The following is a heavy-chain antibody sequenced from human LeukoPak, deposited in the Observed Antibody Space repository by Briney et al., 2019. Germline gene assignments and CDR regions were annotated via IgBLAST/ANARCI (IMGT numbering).Heavy chain of an antibody. D-gene: IGHD1-26*01. CDR2: INPNSGGT. CDR3: ARLYSGSYQGYFDY. J-gene: IGHJ4*02. CDR1: GYTFTGYY. Sequence: ASVKVSCKASGYTFTGYYMHWVRQAPGQGLEWMGWINPNSGGTNYAQKFQGRVTMTRDTSISTAYMELSRLRSDDTAVYYCARLYSGSYQGYFDYWGQGTLVTVSS. V-gene: IGHV1-2*02.